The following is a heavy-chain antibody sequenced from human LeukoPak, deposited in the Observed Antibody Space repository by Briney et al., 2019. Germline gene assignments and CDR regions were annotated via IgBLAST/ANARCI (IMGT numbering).Heavy chain of an antibody. CDR3: AKGNIAARQDIMDV. V-gene: IGHV3-23*01. CDR2: ITGSGGAT. Sequence: GGSLRLSCAASGFTFSNYAISWVRQAPGKGLEWVSAITGSGGATYYADSVKGRLTISRDNSKNTLFLHMNSLRVEDTAVYYCAKGNIAARQDIMDVWGQGTTVTVSS. D-gene: IGHD6-6*01. CDR1: GFTFSNYA. J-gene: IGHJ6*02.